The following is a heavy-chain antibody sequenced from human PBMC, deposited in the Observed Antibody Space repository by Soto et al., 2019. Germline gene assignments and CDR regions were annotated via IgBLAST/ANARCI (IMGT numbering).Heavy chain of an antibody. CDR2: ISGSGGST. V-gene: IGHV3-23*01. CDR1: GFTFSSYA. D-gene: IGHD3-10*01. Sequence: PGGSLRLSCAASGFTFSSYAMSWVRQAPGKGLEWVSAISGSGGSTYYADSVKGRFTISRDNSKNTLYLQMNSLRAEDTAVYYCAKGSGSYDSYYYYYYMDVWGKGTTVTVSS. J-gene: IGHJ6*03. CDR3: AKGSGSYDSYYYYYYMDV.